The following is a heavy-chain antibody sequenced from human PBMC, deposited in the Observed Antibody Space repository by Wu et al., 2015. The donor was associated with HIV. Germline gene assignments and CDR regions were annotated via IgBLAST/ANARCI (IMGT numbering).Heavy chain of an antibody. CDR2: INPNSGGT. D-gene: IGHD5-24*01. Sequence: QIHLVQSGREVKKTGASMKLSCKTSGYYMHWVRQAPGQGLEWMGWINPNSGGTKYEEKFQGRVTMTRDTSISTAYMELSRLRSDDTAVYYCARVWGWLQPHDGFDMWGQGDNGHRLF. J-gene: IGHJ3*02. CDR3: ARVWGWLQPHDGFDM. V-gene: IGHV1-2*02. CDR1: GYY.